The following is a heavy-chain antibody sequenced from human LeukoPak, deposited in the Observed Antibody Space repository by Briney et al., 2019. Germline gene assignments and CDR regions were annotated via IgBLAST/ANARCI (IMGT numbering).Heavy chain of an antibody. CDR1: GYTFTSYY. Sequence: ASVKVSCKASGYTFTSYYMHWVRQAPGQGLEWMGIINPSGGSTSYAQKFQGRVTMTRDTSTSTVYMELSSLRSEDTAVYYCATVPIFGVVMGYYFDYWGQGTLVTVSS. J-gene: IGHJ4*02. D-gene: IGHD3-3*01. CDR3: ATVPIFGVVMGYYFDY. CDR2: INPSGGST. V-gene: IGHV1-46*01.